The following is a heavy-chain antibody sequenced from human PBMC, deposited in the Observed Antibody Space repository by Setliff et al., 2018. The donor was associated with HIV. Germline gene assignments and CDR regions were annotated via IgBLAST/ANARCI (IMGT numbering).Heavy chain of an antibody. CDR2: IYSTGST. CDR1: GGSINSNYDY. D-gene: IGHD3-9*01. V-gene: IGHV4-61*09. J-gene: IGHJ4*02. Sequence: PSETLSLTCTVSGGSINSNYDYWTWIRQPAGKGLEWIGHIYSTGSTNYNPSLKSRVTISLDTSRNQFSLNLRSVTAADTAVYYCARQALSYDVLTGFQNLPDFWGQGTLVTVSS. CDR3: ARQALSYDVLTGFQNLPDF.